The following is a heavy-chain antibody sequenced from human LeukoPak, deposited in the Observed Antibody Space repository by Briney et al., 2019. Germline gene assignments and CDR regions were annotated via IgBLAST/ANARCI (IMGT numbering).Heavy chain of an antibody. CDR2: IYAGGST. CDR3: ARGYCSSTSCYYDYYYGMDV. Sequence: GGSLRLSCAASGFTVSSNYMSWVRQAPGKGLEWVSVIYAGGSTYYADSVKGRFNISRDNSKNTVYLKMNSLRAEDTAVYYCARGYCSSTSCYYDYYYGMDVWGQGTTVTVSS. J-gene: IGHJ6*02. CDR1: GFTVSSNY. D-gene: IGHD2-2*01. V-gene: IGHV3-66*02.